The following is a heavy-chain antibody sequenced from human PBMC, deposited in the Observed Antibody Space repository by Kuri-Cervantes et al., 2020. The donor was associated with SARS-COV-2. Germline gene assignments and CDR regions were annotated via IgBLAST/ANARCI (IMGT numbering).Heavy chain of an antibody. V-gene: IGHV4-59*11. CDR2: IYYSGST. CDR3: ARAPSWVAAGTFYAYYYYMDV. J-gene: IGHJ6*03. CDR1: GGSISSHY. D-gene: IGHD6-13*01. Sequence: SETLSLTCTVSGGSISSHYWSWIRQPPGKGLEWIGYIYYSGSTNYNPSLKSRVTMSVDTSKNQFSLKLSFVTAADTAVYYCARAPSWVAAGTFYAYYYYMDVWGKGTTVTDSS.